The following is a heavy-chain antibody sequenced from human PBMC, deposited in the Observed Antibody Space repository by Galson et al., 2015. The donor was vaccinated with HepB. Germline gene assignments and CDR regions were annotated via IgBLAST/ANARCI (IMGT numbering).Heavy chain of an antibody. CDR1: GGSISSYY. Sequence: LSLTCTVSGGSISSYYWSWIRQPAGKGLEWIGRIYTSGSTNYNPSLKSRVTMSVDTSKNQFSLKLSSVTAADTAVYYCARDRSGYDSAGFDPWGQGTLVTVSS. D-gene: IGHD5-12*01. V-gene: IGHV4-4*07. CDR3: ARDRSGYDSAGFDP. J-gene: IGHJ5*02. CDR2: IYTSGST.